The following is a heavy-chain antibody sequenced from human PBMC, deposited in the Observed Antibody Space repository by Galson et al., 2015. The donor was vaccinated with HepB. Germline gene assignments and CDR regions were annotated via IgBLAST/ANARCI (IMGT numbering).Heavy chain of an antibody. Sequence: SLRLSCAASGLTFSSSAMSWVRQAPGKGLEWVSAVTGSGRTTYYADSVKGRFTISRDNSKNTLSLQMDSLRAEDTAIYYCARASRGVLDYFDYWGQGTLVTVSS. V-gene: IGHV3-23*01. D-gene: IGHD6-6*01. J-gene: IGHJ4*02. CDR3: ARASRGVLDYFDY. CDR2: VTGSGRTT. CDR1: GLTFSSSA.